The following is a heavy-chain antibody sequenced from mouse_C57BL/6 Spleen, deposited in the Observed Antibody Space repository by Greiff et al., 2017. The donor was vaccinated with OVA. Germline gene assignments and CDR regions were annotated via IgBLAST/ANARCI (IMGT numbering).Heavy chain of an antibody. Sequence: VQLQQPGAELVRPGSSVKLSCKASGYTFTSYWMHWVKQRPIQGLEWIGNIDPSDSETNYNQKFKDKATLTVDKSSSTAYMQLSSLTSEDSAVYYCARGVFDYYGSSRYFDVWGTGTTVTVSS. D-gene: IGHD1-1*01. J-gene: IGHJ1*03. CDR2: IDPSDSET. CDR1: GYTFTSYW. CDR3: ARGVFDYYGSSRYFDV. V-gene: IGHV1-52*01.